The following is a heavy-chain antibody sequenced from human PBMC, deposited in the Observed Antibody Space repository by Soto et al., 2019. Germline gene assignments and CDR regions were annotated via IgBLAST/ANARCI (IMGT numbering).Heavy chain of an antibody. D-gene: IGHD2-21*02. CDR3: ARDSVRCGGDCYFYYYYGMDV. J-gene: IGHJ6*02. Sequence: GGSLRLSCAASGFTFSSYSMNWVRQAPGKGLEWVSSISSSSSYIYYADSVKGRFTISRDNAKNSLYLQMNSLRAEDTAVYYCARDSVRCGGDCYFYYYYGMDVWGQGTTVTVAS. CDR2: ISSSSSYI. CDR1: GFTFSSYS. V-gene: IGHV3-21*01.